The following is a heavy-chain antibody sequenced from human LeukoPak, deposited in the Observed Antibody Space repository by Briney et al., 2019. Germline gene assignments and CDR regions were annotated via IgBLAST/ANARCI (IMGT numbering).Heavy chain of an antibody. V-gene: IGHV4-39*07. J-gene: IGHJ5*02. CDR2: MYYSGST. CDR3: ARDGTITFGGVIVPFNWFDP. CDR1: GGSISSGSYF. Sequence: SETLSLTCSVSGGSISSGSYFWGWIRQPPGKGLEWIGNMYYSGSTYYNPSLKSRVTISVDTSKNQFSLKLSSVTAADTAVYYCARDGTITFGGVIVPFNWFDPWGQGTLVTVSP. D-gene: IGHD3-16*02.